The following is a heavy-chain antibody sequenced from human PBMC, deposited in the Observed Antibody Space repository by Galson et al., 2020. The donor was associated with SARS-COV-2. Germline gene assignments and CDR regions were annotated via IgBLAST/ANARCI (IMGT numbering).Heavy chain of an antibody. J-gene: IGHJ4*02. D-gene: IGHD6-19*01. V-gene: IGHV1-46*03. Sequence: KLGESLKISCKASGYTFTTYYIHWVRQAPGQGLEWMGIIKPSGNITTYAQKFQGRVTVTSDTSTNTVYMELSSLRSEDTAVYYCTRRGQTAVAGILNNFDNWGQGTLVTVSS. CDR1: GYTFTTYY. CDR3: TRRGQTAVAGILNNFDN. CDR2: IKPSGNIT.